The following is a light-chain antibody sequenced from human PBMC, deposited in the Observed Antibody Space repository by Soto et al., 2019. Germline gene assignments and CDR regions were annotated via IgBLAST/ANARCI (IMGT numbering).Light chain of an antibody. Sequence: QSALTQPASVSGSPGQSITISCTGTSSDVGSYNLVSWYQQHPGKAPKLMIYEGSKRPSGVSNRFSGSKSGNTASLTISGXXXXXXXDXXXCSYAGSSTFWVFGGGTQLTVL. V-gene: IGLV2-23*03. CDR2: EGS. J-gene: IGLJ3*02. CDR3: CSYAGSSTFWV. CDR1: SSDVGSYNL.